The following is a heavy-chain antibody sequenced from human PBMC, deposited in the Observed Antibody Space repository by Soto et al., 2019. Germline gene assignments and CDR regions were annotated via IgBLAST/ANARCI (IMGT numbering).Heavy chain of an antibody. CDR3: ARGRYGDY. J-gene: IGHJ4*02. V-gene: IGHV1-18*01. D-gene: IGHD1-1*01. CDR2: ISAHNGNT. Sequence: QVHLVQSGAEVKKPGASVKVSCQASGYAFTTYGITWVRQAPGQGLEWMGWISAHNGNTNYAQKLQGSVIVTRATSTSTAYMELRSLRSDVTAVYYCARGRYGDYWGQGALVTVSS. CDR1: GYAFTTYG.